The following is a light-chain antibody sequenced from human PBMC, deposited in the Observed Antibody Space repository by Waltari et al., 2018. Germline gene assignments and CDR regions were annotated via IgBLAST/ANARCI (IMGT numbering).Light chain of an antibody. CDR2: GND. J-gene: IGLJ2*01. Sequence: QSVLTQPPSVSGTPWQRVTISCSGSSSNIGTNTVDRYQALPGMAPKRLIHGNDQRPAGVPDRFSGSKSGTSGSLAISGLQPEDETDYYCAAWDESLKGWVFGGGTRLTVL. CDR1: SSNIGTNT. CDR3: AAWDESLKGWV. V-gene: IGLV1-44*01.